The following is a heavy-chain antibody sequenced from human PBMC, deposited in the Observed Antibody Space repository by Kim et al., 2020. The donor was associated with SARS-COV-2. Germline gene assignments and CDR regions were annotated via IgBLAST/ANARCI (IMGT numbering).Heavy chain of an antibody. CDR1: GFTFSSYA. Sequence: GGSLRLSCAASGFTFSSYAMSWVRQAPGKGLEWVSAISGSGGSTYYADSVKGRFTISRDNSKNTLYLQMNSLRAEDTAVYYCAKSSSVQYCSGGSCNGAYYGMDVWGQGTTVTVSS. J-gene: IGHJ6*02. CDR3: AKSSSVQYCSGGSCNGAYYGMDV. D-gene: IGHD2-15*01. V-gene: IGHV3-23*01. CDR2: ISGSGGST.